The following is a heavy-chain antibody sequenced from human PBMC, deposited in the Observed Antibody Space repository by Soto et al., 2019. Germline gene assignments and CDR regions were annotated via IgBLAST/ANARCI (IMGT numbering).Heavy chain of an antibody. D-gene: IGHD2-15*01. V-gene: IGHV3-64*07. J-gene: IGHJ4*02. CDR1: GFTFSDYT. CDR3: ERQLGACGGGNCRSDY. Sequence: EVQLVESGGGLVQPGGSLRLSCTAAGFTFSDYTMTWVRQAPGKGLEYISAITGSGSDTYYADSVKGRFTISRDNSQNALYLQVDSLRDEDLGVYFCERQLGACGGGNCRSDYWGQGTLVTLST. CDR2: ITGSGSDT.